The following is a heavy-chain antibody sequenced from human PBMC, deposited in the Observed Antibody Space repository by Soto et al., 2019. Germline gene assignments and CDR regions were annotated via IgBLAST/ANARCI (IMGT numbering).Heavy chain of an antibody. CDR1: GYTFTSYG. Sequence: QVQLVQSGAEVKKPGASVKVSCKASGYTFTSYGISWVRQAPGQGLEWMGWISAYNGNTNYAQKLQGRVTMTTDTSTSTAYMELRSLRSDDTAVYYWARDKEGPEKWLVSPVGAFDIWGQGTMVTVSS. CDR2: ISAYNGNT. CDR3: ARDKEGPEKWLVSPVGAFDI. V-gene: IGHV1-18*01. J-gene: IGHJ3*02. D-gene: IGHD6-19*01.